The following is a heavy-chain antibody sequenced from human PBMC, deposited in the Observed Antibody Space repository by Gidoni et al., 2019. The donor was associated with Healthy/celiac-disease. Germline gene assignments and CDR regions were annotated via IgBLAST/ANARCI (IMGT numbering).Heavy chain of an antibody. J-gene: IGHJ3*02. D-gene: IGHD6-13*01. V-gene: IGHV1-69*01. Sequence: QVQLVQSRAEGKKTGSSVKVSCQASGGTFSSYAISWVRQAPGQGLEWLGGIIPIFGTANYARKFQGRVTITADESTSTAYMELSSLISEDTAVYYCARDWEAAVPLGLDIWGHGTMVTVSS. CDR3: ARDWEAAVPLGLDI. CDR2: IIPIFGTA. CDR1: GGTFSSYA.